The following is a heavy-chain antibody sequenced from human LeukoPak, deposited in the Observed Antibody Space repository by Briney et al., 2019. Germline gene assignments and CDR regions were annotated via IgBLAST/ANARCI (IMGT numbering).Heavy chain of an antibody. CDR2: IYTSGST. D-gene: IGHD3-3*01. Sequence: NPSETLSLTCTVSGGSISSYYWSWIRQPAGKGLEWIGHIYTSGSTNYNPSLKSRVTMSVNTSNNHFSLKLSSVTVADTAVYYCARGIMNYDLRVRNYYYYMDVWGKGTTVTVS. CDR1: GGSISSYY. V-gene: IGHV4-4*07. J-gene: IGHJ6*03. CDR3: ARGIMNYDLRVRNYYYYMDV.